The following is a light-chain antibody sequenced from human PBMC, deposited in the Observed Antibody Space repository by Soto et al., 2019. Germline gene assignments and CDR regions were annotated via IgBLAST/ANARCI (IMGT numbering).Light chain of an antibody. V-gene: IGKV1-39*01. J-gene: IGKJ1*01. CDR1: QGISTY. CDR2: AAS. CDR3: QQCYSTTWT. Sequence: DIQLTQAPSSLYKYVGDRVTITCRASQGISTYLNWYLQKPGKAPKLLIYAASSLQSGVPSRFSCSGSETDFTLTISSLQPEDFATYSCQQCYSTTWTFGQ.